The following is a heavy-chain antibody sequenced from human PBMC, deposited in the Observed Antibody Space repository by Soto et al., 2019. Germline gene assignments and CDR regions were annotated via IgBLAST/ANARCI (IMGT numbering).Heavy chain of an antibody. V-gene: IGHV5-10-1*01. Sequence: PGESLKISCKGSGYSFTSYWISWVRQMPGKGLEWMGRIDPSDSYTNYSPSFQGHVTISVATSKTQFSLKLSSVTAADTAVYYCARLDGYYHYMDVWGKGTTVTVSS. CDR2: IDPSDSYT. CDR3: ARLDGYYHYMDV. J-gene: IGHJ6*03. CDR1: GYSFTSYW. D-gene: IGHD6-13*01.